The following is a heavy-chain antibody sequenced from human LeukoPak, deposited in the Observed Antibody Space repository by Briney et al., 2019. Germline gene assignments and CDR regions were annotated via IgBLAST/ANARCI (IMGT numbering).Heavy chain of an antibody. J-gene: IGHJ4*02. V-gene: IGHV3-30*18. CDR2: VSSDGGTT. Sequence: GTSLRLSCAASGFTFSSHGIPWVRQAPGKGLEWVAVVSSDGGTTYYADSVKGRFTISRDNSKNTLSLQMNSLRGEDTAMYYCTKDGGSGSRYSFDHWGQGTLVSVS. D-gene: IGHD1-26*01. CDR3: TKDGGSGSRYSFDH. CDR1: GFTFSSHG.